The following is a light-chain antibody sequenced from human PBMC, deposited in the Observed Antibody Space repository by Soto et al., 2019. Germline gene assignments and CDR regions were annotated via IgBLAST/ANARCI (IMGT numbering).Light chain of an antibody. CDR2: KAS. J-gene: IGKJ1*01. V-gene: IGKV1-5*03. Sequence: DIQMTQSPSTLSASVGDRVTITCRASQSISSSLAWYQQKPGKAPKLLIYKASSLESGVPSRFSGSGSGTEFSLTISSVQPDEFAIYYCQPYNSYWTFGQGTKVEIK. CDR3: QPYNSYWT. CDR1: QSISSS.